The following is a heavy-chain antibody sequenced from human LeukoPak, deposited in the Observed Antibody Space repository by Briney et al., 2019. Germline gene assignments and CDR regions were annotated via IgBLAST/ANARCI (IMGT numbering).Heavy chain of an antibody. CDR3: ARDTSGYAIFDY. CDR2: IYYSGST. V-gene: IGHV4-31*03. D-gene: IGHD5-18*01. J-gene: IGHJ4*02. CDR1: GGSISSGGYY. Sequence: PSETLSLTCTVSGGSISSGGYYWGWIRQHPGKGLEWIGYIYYSGSTYYNPSLKSRVTISVDTSKNQFSLKLSSVTAADTAVYYCARDTSGYAIFDYWGQGTLVTVSS.